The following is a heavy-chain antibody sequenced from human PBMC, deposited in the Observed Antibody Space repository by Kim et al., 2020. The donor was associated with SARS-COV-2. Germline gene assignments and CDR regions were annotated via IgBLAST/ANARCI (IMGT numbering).Heavy chain of an antibody. CDR3: AREGYSSSWYLIDF. Sequence: AQKFQGRVTMTRDTSTSTVYMELSSLRSEDTAVYYCAREGYSSSWYLIDFWGQGTLVTVSS. J-gene: IGHJ4*02. D-gene: IGHD6-13*01. V-gene: IGHV1-46*01.